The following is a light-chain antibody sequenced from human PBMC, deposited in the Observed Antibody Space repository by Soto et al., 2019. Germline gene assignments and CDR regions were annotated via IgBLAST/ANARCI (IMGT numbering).Light chain of an antibody. CDR1: SSDVGGHNY. Sequence: QSALTQPASVSGSPGQTITISCTGSSSDVGGHNYVSWFQHLPGKAPKLMISEVSSRPSGVSNRFSGSKSGNTASLTVSELQADDEADYYCSSYTNSNNWVFGGGTKITVL. CDR3: SSYTNSNNWV. V-gene: IGLV2-14*01. J-gene: IGLJ3*02. CDR2: EVS.